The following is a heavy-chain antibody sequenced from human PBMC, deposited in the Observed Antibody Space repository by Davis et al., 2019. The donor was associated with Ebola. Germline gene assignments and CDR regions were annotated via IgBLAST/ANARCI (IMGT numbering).Heavy chain of an antibody. V-gene: IGHV3-48*02. CDR2: ISSSSSTI. Sequence: GESLKISCAASGFTFSSYSMNWVRQAPGKGLEWVSYISSSSSTIYYADSVKGRFTISRDNAKNSLYLQMNSLRDEDTAVYYCARDPDFWSGYPQDYGMDVWGQGTTVTVSS. D-gene: IGHD3-3*01. CDR3: ARDPDFWSGYPQDYGMDV. CDR1: GFTFSSYS. J-gene: IGHJ6*02.